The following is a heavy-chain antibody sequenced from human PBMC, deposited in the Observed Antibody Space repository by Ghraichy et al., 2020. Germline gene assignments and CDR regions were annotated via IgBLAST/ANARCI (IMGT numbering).Heavy chain of an antibody. D-gene: IGHD2-2*02. J-gene: IGHJ5*02. Sequence: SQTLSLTCTVSGGSISSYYWSWIRQPAGKGLEWIGRIYTSGSTNYNPSLKSRVTMSVDTSKNQFSLKLSSVTAADTAVYYCARALGVVVPAAIGDNWFDPWGQGTLVTVSS. CDR3: ARALGVVVPAAIGDNWFDP. V-gene: IGHV4-4*07. CDR1: GGSISSYY. CDR2: IYTSGST.